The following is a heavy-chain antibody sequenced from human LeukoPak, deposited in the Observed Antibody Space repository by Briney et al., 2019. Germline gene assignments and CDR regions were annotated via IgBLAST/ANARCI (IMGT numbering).Heavy chain of an antibody. Sequence: SETLSLTCSVSGGSISGYYWSWIRQPPGKGLEWIGYFYYTGYTNYNPSLKSRVAISVDTSKNQFSLYLTSVTAADTAVYYCARDREWLIPGYFDLWGRGSLVTVSS. D-gene: IGHD6-19*01. V-gene: IGHV4-59*01. J-gene: IGHJ2*01. CDR2: FYYTGYT. CDR1: GGSISGYY. CDR3: ARDREWLIPGYFDL.